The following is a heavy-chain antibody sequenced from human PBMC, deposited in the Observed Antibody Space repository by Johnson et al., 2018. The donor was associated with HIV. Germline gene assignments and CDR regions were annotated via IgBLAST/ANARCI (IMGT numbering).Heavy chain of an antibody. CDR2: IRYDGSNK. CDR1: GFTFSNYA. D-gene: IGHD3-10*01. CDR3: ARSGYGSGSTHDAFDI. Sequence: QVQLVESGGGVVQPGGSLRLSCAASGFTFSNYAMHWVRQAPGKGLEWVAFIRYDGSNKYYADSVKGRFTISRDNSKNTLYLQMNSLRAEDTAVYYCARSGYGSGSTHDAFDIWGQGTMVTVSS. J-gene: IGHJ3*02. V-gene: IGHV3-30*02.